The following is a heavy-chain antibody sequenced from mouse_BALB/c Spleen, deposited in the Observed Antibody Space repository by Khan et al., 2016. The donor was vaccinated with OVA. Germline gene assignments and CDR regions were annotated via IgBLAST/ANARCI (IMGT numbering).Heavy chain of an antibody. CDR3: AGRFIY. V-gene: IGHV9-2-1*01. Sequence: QIQLVQSGPQLKKPGETVKISCRASGYIFTDYAMHWVRQAPGKVLRWMGWINTETGKATYADDFKGRFAFSLETSATTAYLQINNLKNEDTATYFCAGRFIYWGQGTLGTVSA. CDR1: GYIFTDYA. CDR2: INTETGKA. J-gene: IGHJ3*01. D-gene: IGHD1-1*01.